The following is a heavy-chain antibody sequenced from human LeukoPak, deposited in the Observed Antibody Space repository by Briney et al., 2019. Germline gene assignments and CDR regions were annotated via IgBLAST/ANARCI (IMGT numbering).Heavy chain of an antibody. J-gene: IGHJ4*02. V-gene: IGHV4-31*11. CDR3: AARGSDSLYFDY. Sequence: PSETLSLTCAVSGGSISSGGYYWSWIRQHPGKGLEWIGYIYYSGSTYYNPSLKSRVTISVDTSKNQFSLKLSSVTAADTAVYDCAARGSDSLYFDYWGQGTLVTVSS. D-gene: IGHD2-21*01. CDR2: IYYSGST. CDR1: GGSISSGGYY.